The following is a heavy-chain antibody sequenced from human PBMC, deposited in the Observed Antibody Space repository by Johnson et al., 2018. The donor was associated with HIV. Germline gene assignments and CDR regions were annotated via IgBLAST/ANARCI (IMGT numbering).Heavy chain of an antibody. CDR1: GFTFSQYA. D-gene: IGHD3-22*01. J-gene: IGHJ3*01. Sequence: VQLVESGGGLVQPGGSLRLSCAASGFTFSQYAMHWVRQAPGKGLEYVSAISTTGVSTYYADSVRGRFTISRDNSKNTLYLQMGSLRAEDMAVYYCAIPYFYDSGDYRWGQGTMVTVSS. CDR3: AIPYFYDSGDYR. CDR2: ISTTGVST. V-gene: IGHV3-64*07.